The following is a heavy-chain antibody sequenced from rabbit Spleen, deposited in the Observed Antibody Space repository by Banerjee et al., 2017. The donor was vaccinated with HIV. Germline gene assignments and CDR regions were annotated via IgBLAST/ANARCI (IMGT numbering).Heavy chain of an antibody. CDR2: IYPITETT. D-gene: IGHD2-1*01. CDR3: ARDPYALNGGGSFAL. Sequence: QLEESGGRLAQPGGSLTLSCKAFGFTISGYWMNWVRQAPGKGLEWIGIIYPITETTYYANWVNGRFTISSDNAQNTVDLQMNSLTAADTATYFCARDPYALNGGGSFALWGPGTLVTVS. J-gene: IGHJ4*01. V-gene: IGHV1S7*01. CDR1: GFTISGYW.